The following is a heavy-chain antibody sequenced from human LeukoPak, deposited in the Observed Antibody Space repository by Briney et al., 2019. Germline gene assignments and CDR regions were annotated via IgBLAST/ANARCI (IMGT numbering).Heavy chain of an antibody. Sequence: SETLSLTCAVSGGSISSSNWWSWVRQPPGQGLEWIGEINHSGSTNYNPSLKSRVTISVDTSKNQFSLKLSSVTAADTAVYYCASGSITGTTGFDYWGQGTLVTVSS. V-gene: IGHV4-4*02. CDR3: ASGSITGTTGFDY. CDR1: GGSISSSNW. CDR2: INHSGST. J-gene: IGHJ4*02. D-gene: IGHD1-20*01.